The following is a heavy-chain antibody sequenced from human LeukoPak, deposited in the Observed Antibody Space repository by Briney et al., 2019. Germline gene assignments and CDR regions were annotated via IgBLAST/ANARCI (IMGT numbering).Heavy chain of an antibody. CDR2: INPNSGGT. J-gene: IGHJ5*02. CDR3: ARDRRSAIFGVVIIKNWFDP. V-gene: IGHV1-2*02. D-gene: IGHD3-3*01. Sequence: ASVKVSCEASGYTFTDYYMYWVRQAPGQGLEYMGWINPNSGGTNYAQKFQGRVTMTRDTSISTAYMELSRLRSDDTAVYYCARDRRSAIFGVVIIKNWFDPWGQGTLVTASS. CDR1: GYTFTDYY.